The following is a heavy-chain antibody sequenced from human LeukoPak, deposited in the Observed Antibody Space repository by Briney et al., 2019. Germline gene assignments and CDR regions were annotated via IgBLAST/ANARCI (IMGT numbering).Heavy chain of an antibody. CDR3: ASAGFWSGYYTNSPKFDP. Sequence: SETLSLTCTVSGGSISSSSYYWGWIRQPPGKGLEWIGSIYYSGSTYYNPSLKSRVTISVDTSKNQFSLKLSSVTAADTAVYYCASAGFWSGYYTNSPKFDPWGQGTLVTVSS. CDR2: IYYSGST. V-gene: IGHV4-39*07. D-gene: IGHD3-3*01. CDR1: GGSISSSSYY. J-gene: IGHJ5*02.